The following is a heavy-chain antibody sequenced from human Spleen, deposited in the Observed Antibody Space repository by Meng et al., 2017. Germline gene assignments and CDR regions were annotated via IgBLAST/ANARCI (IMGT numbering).Heavy chain of an antibody. J-gene: IGHJ3*02. D-gene: IGHD6-13*01. V-gene: IGHV3-23*01. CDR1: GFTFSSYA. CDR3: ARDLLTAAAGTSAFNI. CDR2: ISGSGGST. Sequence: GESLKISCAASGFTFSSYAMSWVRQAPGKGLEWVSAISGSGGSTYYADSVKGRFTISRDNSKNTLYLQMDSLRAEDTAIYYCARDLLTAAAGTSAFNIWGQGTMVTVSS.